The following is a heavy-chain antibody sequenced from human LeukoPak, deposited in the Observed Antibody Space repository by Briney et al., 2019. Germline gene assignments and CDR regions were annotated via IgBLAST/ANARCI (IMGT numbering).Heavy chain of an antibody. CDR2: INHSGST. J-gene: IGHJ6*02. CDR3: ARADYDFWSGYSHYYGMDV. D-gene: IGHD3-3*01. Sequence: SETLSLTCAVYGGSFSGYYWSWIRQPPGKGLEWIGEINHSGSTNYNPSLKSRVTISVDTSKNQFSLKLSSVTAADTAVYYCARADYDFWSGYSHYYGMDVWGQGTTVTVSS. CDR1: GGSFSGYY. V-gene: IGHV4-34*01.